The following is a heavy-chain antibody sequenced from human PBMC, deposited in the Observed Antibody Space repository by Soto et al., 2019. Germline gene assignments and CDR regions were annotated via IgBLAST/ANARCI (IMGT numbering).Heavy chain of an antibody. Sequence: GGSLRLSCAASGFTFSDHYMDWVRQAPGKGLEWVGRIRNKANSYTTEYAASVKGRFTISTDDSKNSLYLQMNSLKTEDTAVYYCARVSPVVVTAILWLAPDYWGQGTLVTVSS. CDR3: ARVSPVVVTAILWLAPDY. D-gene: IGHD2-21*02. CDR1: GFTFSDHY. J-gene: IGHJ4*02. V-gene: IGHV3-72*01. CDR2: IRNKANSYTT.